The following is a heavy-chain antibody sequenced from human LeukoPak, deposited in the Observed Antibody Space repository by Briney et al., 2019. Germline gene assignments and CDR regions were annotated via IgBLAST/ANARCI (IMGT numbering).Heavy chain of an antibody. V-gene: IGHV4-39*07. CDR3: ARVGGSYSEGRIFDY. J-gene: IGHJ4*02. CDR2: IYYKGST. Sequence: PSETLSLTCTVSGGSISSSSYYWGWIRQTPGKGLEWIGSIYYKGSTYYNPSLKSRVTISLDTSKNLFSLKLNSVTAADTAVYYCARVGGSYSEGRIFDYWGQGTLVTVSS. CDR1: GGSISSSSYY. D-gene: IGHD1-26*01.